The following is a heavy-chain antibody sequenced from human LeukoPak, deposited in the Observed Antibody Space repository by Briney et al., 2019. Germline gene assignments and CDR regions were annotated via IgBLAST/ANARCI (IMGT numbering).Heavy chain of an antibody. J-gene: IGHJ4*02. D-gene: IGHD1-26*01. CDR1: GFTFNSYA. CDR3: AKDLGRYRNNFFDY. V-gene: IGHV3-23*01. Sequence: GGSLRLSCAASGFTFNSYAMSWVRQAPEKGLEWVATISGSGGGTYYADSVKGRFTISRDDSKNTLYLQMNSLRAEATAVYYCAKDLGRYRNNFFDYGGQGTLVTVS. CDR2: ISGSGGGT.